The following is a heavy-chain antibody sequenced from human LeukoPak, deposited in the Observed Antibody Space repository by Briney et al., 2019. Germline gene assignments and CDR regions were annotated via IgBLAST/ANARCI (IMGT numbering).Heavy chain of an antibody. CDR1: GYTFTGYY. CDR2: INPNSGGT. V-gene: IGHV1-2*02. D-gene: IGHD3-3*01. CDR3: ARFGVVTVSPFDY. Sequence: ASVTVSCKASGYTFTGYYIHWVRQAPGQGLEWMGWINPNSGGTNYAQKFQGRVTMTRDTSISTAYMELSRLRSDDTAVYYCARFGVVTVSPFDYWGQGTLVTVSS. J-gene: IGHJ4*02.